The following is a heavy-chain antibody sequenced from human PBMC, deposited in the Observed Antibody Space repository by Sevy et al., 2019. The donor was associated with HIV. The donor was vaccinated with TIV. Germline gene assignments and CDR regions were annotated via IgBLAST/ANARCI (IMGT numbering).Heavy chain of an antibody. D-gene: IGHD2-21*01. CDR1: GFTFRTYS. J-gene: IGHJ5*02. CDR3: AREGDRRPFDL. Sequence: GGSLRLSCAASGFTFRTYSMNWVRQAPGKGLDWVSSISSSSTYTYYPDSVKGRFTISRDNAKNSGYLQMDSLRAEDTAVYYCAREGDRRPFDLWGQGILVTVSS. CDR2: ISSSSTYT. V-gene: IGHV3-21*06.